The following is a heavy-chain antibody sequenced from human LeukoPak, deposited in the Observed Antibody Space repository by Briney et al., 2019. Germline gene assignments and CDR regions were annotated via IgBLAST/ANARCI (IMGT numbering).Heavy chain of an antibody. CDR3: ATSYYYASGSLWNGMDV. CDR1: GGSISTYH. Sequence: SETLSLTCTVSGGSISTYHWSWIRQPPGKGLEWIGYIYYSGSTDYNPSLKSRVTISVDTSKNQFSLKLSSVTAADTAVYYCATSYYYASGSLWNGMDVWGKGTTVIVSS. V-gene: IGHV4-59*01. J-gene: IGHJ6*04. CDR2: IYYSGST. D-gene: IGHD3-10*01.